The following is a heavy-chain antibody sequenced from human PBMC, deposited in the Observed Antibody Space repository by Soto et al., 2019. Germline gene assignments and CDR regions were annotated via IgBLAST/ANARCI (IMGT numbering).Heavy chain of an antibody. V-gene: IGHV4-59*01. CDR3: ARSSIAVAGKAFDY. Sequence: TSETLSLTCTVSGGSISSYYWSWIRQPPGKGLEWIGYIYYSGSTNYNPSLKSRVTISVDTSKNQFSLKLSSVTAADTAVYYCARSSIAVAGKAFDYWGQGTLVTVSS. CDR2: IYYSGST. D-gene: IGHD6-19*01. J-gene: IGHJ4*02. CDR1: GGSISSYY.